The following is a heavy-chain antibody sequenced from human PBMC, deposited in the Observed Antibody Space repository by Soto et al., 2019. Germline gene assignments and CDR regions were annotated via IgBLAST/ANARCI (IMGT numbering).Heavy chain of an antibody. D-gene: IGHD2-15*01. CDR1: GGSISSGGYY. CDR2: IYYSGST. CDR3: ARTPRS. Sequence: QVQLQESGPGLVKPSQTLSLTCTVSGGSISSGGYYWSWIRQHPGKGLEWIGYIYYSGSTHYNPSLHSQVTKSVNPSKNQSSLKLSSVTAADTAVYYCARTPRSWGQGTLVTVSS. V-gene: IGHV4-31*01. J-gene: IGHJ5*02.